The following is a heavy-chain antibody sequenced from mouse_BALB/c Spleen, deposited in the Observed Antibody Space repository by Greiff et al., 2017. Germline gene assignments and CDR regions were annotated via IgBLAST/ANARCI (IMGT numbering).Heavy chain of an antibody. CDR1: GFTFSSFG. D-gene: IGHD6-1*01. CDR3: ARGSLYYFDY. CDR2: ISSGSSTI. Sequence: EVQRVESGGGLVQPGGSRKLSCAASGFTFSSFGMHWVRQAPEKGLEWVAYISSGSSTIYYADTVKGRFTISRDNPKNTLFLQMTSLRSEDTAMYYCARGSLYYFDYWGQGTTLTVSS. V-gene: IGHV5-17*02. J-gene: IGHJ2*01.